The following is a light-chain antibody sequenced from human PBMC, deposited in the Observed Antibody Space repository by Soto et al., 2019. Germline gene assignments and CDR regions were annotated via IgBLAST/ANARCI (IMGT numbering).Light chain of an antibody. J-gene: IGLJ2*01. Sequence: QSVLTQPPSVSGAPGQRVTISCTGSSSNIGAGYDVHWYQQLPGMAPKLLIYADNNRPSGVPDRISGSRSGSSASLAITGLQAEDEADYHCQSFDSSLRTVIFGGGTQLTVL. CDR3: QSFDSSLRTVI. CDR2: ADN. V-gene: IGLV1-40*01. CDR1: SSNIGAGYD.